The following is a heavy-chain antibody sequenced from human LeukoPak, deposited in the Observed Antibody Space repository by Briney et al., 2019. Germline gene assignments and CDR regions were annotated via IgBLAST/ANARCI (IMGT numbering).Heavy chain of an antibody. D-gene: IGHD2-21*01. J-gene: IGHJ4*02. CDR2: IKPKTDGETT. V-gene: IGHV3-15*01. Sequence: PGGSLRLSCAVSGITFSSYAMSWVRQAPGKGLEWVGRIKPKTDGETTEYAASVKDRFSISRDDSKSMMYLQMNSLKTEDTAVYYCITPLPYSAQGGQGTLVTVSS. CDR1: GITFSSYA. CDR3: ITPLPYSAQ.